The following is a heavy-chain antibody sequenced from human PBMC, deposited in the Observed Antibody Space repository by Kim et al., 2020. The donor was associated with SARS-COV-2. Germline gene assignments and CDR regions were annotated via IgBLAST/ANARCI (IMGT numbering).Heavy chain of an antibody. CDR1: GGTFSSYA. V-gene: IGHV1-69*13. CDR2: IIPIFGTA. Sequence: SVKVSCKASGGTFSSYAISWVRQAPGQGLEWMGGIIPIFGTANYAQKFQGRVTITADESTSTAYMELSSLRSEDTAVYYCARPQDCYDSSGYYDFDYWGQGTLVTVSS. J-gene: IGHJ4*02. D-gene: IGHD3-22*01. CDR3: ARPQDCYDSSGYYDFDY.